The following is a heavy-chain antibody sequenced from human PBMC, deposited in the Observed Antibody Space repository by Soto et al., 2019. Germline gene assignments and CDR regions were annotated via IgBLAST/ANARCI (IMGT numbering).Heavy chain of an antibody. CDR3: ARGPYYYYYTDV. CDR2: MNPNSGNT. CDR1: GYTFTSYD. Sequence: QVQLVQSGAEVKKPGASVKVSCKASGYTFTSYDINWVRQATGQGLEWMGWMNPNSGNTGYAQKFQGRITMTRNTSITTAYMELSSLRSEDTAVYYCARGPYYYYYTDVRGKGTTVTVSS. V-gene: IGHV1-8*01. J-gene: IGHJ6*03.